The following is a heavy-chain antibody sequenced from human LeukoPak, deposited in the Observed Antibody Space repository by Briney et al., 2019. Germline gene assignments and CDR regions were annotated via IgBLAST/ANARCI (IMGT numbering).Heavy chain of an antibody. D-gene: IGHD1-7*01. CDR1: GFTFSTSW. CDR3: TRAGNYYFEY. CDR2: INSDGSTT. Sequence: GGSLRLSCAASGFTFSTSWVHWVRPAPGKGLVWVSRINSDGSTTTYADSVKGRFIVSRDNAKNTLYLQMNSLGAEDTAVYYCTRAGNYYFEYWGQGTLITVSS. V-gene: IGHV3-74*01. J-gene: IGHJ4*02.